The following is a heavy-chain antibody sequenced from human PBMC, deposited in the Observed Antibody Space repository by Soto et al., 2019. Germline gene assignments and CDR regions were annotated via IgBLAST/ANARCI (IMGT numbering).Heavy chain of an antibody. Sequence: LSLTCAVYGGPLSAYYWSWIRQPPGKGLEWIGEINPSGTTNYNPSLKSRVTISVDTSKNQFSLKLSSVTAADTAVYHCALAPAAHILHWGQGTLVTVSS. CDR2: INPSGTT. V-gene: IGHV4-34*01. CDR1: GGPLSAYY. J-gene: IGHJ1*01. CDR3: ALAPAAHILH. D-gene: IGHD2-2*01.